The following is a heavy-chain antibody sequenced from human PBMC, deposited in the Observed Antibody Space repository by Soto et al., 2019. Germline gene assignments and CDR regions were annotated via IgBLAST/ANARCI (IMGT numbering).Heavy chain of an antibody. CDR2: IIPMLGIT. Sequence: QVQLVQSGAEVKKPGSSVKVSCKASGGTFSIDTISWVRQAPGQGLEWMGRIIPMLGITNYAQKFQGRVTITADKSTSTAYMELSSLRSEDTAVYYCARLGSDCDILTGPMFDYWGQGTLVTVSS. V-gene: IGHV1-69*02. CDR1: GGTFSIDT. J-gene: IGHJ4*02. CDR3: ARLGSDCDILTGPMFDY. D-gene: IGHD3-9*01.